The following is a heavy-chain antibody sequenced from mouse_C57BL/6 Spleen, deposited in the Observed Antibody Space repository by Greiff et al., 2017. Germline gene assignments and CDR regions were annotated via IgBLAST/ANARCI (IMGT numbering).Heavy chain of an antibody. J-gene: IGHJ1*03. CDR1: GYSITSDY. CDR2: ISYSGST. V-gene: IGHV3-8*01. Sequence: VQLQQSGPGLAKPSQTLSLTCSVTGYSITSDYWHWIRKFPGNKLEYMGYISYSGSTYYNPSLKSRISITRDTSKNQYYLQLNSVTTEDTATYYCARDYGRKGYFDVWGTGTTVTVSS. D-gene: IGHD1-1*01. CDR3: ARDYGRKGYFDV.